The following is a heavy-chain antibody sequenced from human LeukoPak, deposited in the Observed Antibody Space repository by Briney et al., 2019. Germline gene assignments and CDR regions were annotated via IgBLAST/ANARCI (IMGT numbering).Heavy chain of an antibody. CDR1: GGSVSSTIYS. D-gene: IGHD3-16*01. V-gene: IGHV4-39*07. Sequence: PSETLSLTCTVSGGSVSSTIYSWGWIRQPPGTGLEWLGIIYFSGSSYYNPSLESRVTISLDTSKNQFSLNLSSVTAADTAVYYCATGSPYTNDFDYRGQGTLVTVSS. CDR2: IYFSGSS. J-gene: IGHJ4*02. CDR3: ATGSPYTNDFDY.